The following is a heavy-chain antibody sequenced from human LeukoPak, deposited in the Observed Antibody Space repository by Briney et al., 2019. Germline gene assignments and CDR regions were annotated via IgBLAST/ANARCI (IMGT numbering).Heavy chain of an antibody. Sequence: GGSLRLSCAASGFTFSSYSMNWVRQAPGKGLEWVSSISSSSSTIYYADSVKGRFTISRDNAKNSLYLQMNSLRAEDTAVYYCARDGLRVRGVNDYWGQGTLVTVSS. CDR3: ARDGLRVRGVNDY. CDR1: GFTFSSYS. CDR2: ISSSSSTI. J-gene: IGHJ4*02. D-gene: IGHD3-10*01. V-gene: IGHV3-48*04.